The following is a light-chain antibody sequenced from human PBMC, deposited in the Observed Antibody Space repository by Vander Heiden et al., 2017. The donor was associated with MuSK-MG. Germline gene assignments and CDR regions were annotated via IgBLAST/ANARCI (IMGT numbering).Light chain of an antibody. V-gene: IGKV1-39*01. Sequence: LPITQSPSSLSASVGDRVTITCRASQSISSYLNWYQQKPGKAPKLLIYAASSLQSGVPSRFSGSGSGTDFTLTISSLQPEDFATYYCQQSYSTLPYTFGQGTQLEIK. CDR1: QSISSY. CDR3: QQSYSTLPYT. J-gene: IGKJ2*01. CDR2: AAS.